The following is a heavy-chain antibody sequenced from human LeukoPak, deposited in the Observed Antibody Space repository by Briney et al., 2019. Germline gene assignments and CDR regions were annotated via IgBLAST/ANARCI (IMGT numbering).Heavy chain of an antibody. CDR1: GGSINTYY. Sequence: MASETLSLTCTVSGGSINTYYWSWIRQPPGKGLEWIAYVRDNGESNYNPSLKSRVAISLDTANNQISLRLNFVTAPDTAIYYCARQPANTAAFDIWGLGTMVTVSS. CDR3: ARQPANTAAFDI. V-gene: IGHV4-59*08. D-gene: IGHD5-18*01. CDR2: VRDNGES. J-gene: IGHJ3*02.